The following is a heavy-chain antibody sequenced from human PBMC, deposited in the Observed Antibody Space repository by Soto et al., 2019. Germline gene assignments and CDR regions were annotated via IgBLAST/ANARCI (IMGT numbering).Heavy chain of an antibody. CDR3: ARDYFDPKRIYYYYYYGMDV. CDR2: IIPIFGTA. V-gene: IGHV1-69*13. D-gene: IGHD3-22*01. CDR1: GGTFSSYA. Sequence: SVKVSCKASGGTFSSYAISWVRQAPGQGLEWMGGIIPIFGTANYAQKFQGRVTITADESTSTAYMELSSLRSEDTAVYYCARDYFDPKRIYYYYYYGMDVWGQGTTVTAP. J-gene: IGHJ6*02.